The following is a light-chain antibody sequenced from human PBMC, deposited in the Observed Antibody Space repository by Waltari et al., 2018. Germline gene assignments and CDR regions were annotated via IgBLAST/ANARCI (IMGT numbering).Light chain of an antibody. Sequence: EIVLTQSPGSLSSSPGERVTLSCRASQSVSRALAWYQQKTGQAPRLLIFGASNRATGIPDRFDGNGSGTDFSLTISRLEPEDFAVYYCQHYVRLPATFGRGTKVEIK. CDR3: QHYVRLPAT. CDR1: QSVSRA. V-gene: IGKV3-20*01. J-gene: IGKJ1*01. CDR2: GAS.